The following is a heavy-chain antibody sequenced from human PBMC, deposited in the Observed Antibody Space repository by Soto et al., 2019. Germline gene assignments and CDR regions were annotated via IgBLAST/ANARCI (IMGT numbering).Heavy chain of an antibody. J-gene: IGHJ6*02. CDR2: ISYDGSNK. Sequence: QEPVVESGGGVVQPGRSLRLSCAASGFTFSRYAMHWVRQAPGKGLEWVAVISYDGSNKYYAESVKGRFTISRDNSKNTLYLQMNSLRAEDTAMYYCARDSYGMDVWGQGTTVTVSS. V-gene: IGHV3-30-3*01. CDR1: GFTFSRYA. CDR3: ARDSYGMDV.